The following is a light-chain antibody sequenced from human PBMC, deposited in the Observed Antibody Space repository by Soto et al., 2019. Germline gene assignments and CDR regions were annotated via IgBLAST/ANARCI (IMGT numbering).Light chain of an antibody. J-gene: IGKJ4*01. CDR1: QSISSY. CDR2: SAS. Sequence: DIQMTQSPSSVTASVGDGLISTCRASQSISSYLNWYQQKPGKAPKLLIYSASTLQSGVPSRFSGSGSGTDFTLTITTLHSEDSASYYCQQTYNTPLTFGGGTKVEIK. CDR3: QQTYNTPLT. V-gene: IGKV1-39*01.